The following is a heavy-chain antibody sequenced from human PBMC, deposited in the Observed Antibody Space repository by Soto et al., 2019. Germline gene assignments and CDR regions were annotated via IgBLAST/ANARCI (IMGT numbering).Heavy chain of an antibody. Sequence: SEPLSLTCTVSGGSISSSSYYWGRIRQPPRKGLEWIGSIYYSGYTYYNPSLKSRVTISVDTSKNQFSLKLSSVTAADTAVYYCARHNGPLYVGCYYDMDVWGQGTTVTVSS. CDR3: ARHNGPLYVGCYYDMDV. J-gene: IGHJ6*02. CDR2: IYYSGYT. V-gene: IGHV4-39*01. CDR1: GGSISSSSYY. D-gene: IGHD3-16*01.